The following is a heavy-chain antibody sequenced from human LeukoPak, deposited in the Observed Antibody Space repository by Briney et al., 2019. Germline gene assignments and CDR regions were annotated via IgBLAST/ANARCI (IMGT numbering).Heavy chain of an antibody. CDR1: GGSFSGYY. V-gene: IGHV4-34*01. CDR2: INHSGST. D-gene: IGHD3-9*01. CDR3: ARGSVTGYYTFDY. Sequence: SETLSLTCAVYGGSFSGYYWSWIRQPPGKGPEWIGEINHSGSTNYNPSLKSRVTISVDTSKNQFSLKLSSVTAADTAVYYCARGSVTGYYTFDYWGQGTLVTVSS. J-gene: IGHJ4*02.